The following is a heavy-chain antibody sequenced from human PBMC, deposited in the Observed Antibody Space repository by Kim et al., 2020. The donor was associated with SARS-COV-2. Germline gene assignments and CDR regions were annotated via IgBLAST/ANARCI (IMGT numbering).Heavy chain of an antibody. CDR1: GASINTFY. D-gene: IGHD1-26*01. J-gene: IGHJ6*01. V-gene: IGHV4-59*13. Sequence: SEILSLTCTVSGASINTFYWSWLRQAPGKGLEWIGYVFQSGRTKYNPSLKSRVTISLDTPKNQVSLKLKSVTAADTAIYFCARDLGISGTDFHYFYGLDV. CDR3: ARDLGISGTDFHYFYGLDV. CDR2: VFQSGRT.